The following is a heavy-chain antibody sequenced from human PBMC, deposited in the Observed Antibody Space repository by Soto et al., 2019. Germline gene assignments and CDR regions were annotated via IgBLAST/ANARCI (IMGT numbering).Heavy chain of an antibody. V-gene: IGHV3-48*02. J-gene: IGHJ4*01. CDR3: VRDRDLYRDMFHADL. CDR2: ISGSGSNT. Sequence: KGLEWVSAISGSGSNTYYADSVRGRFTISADIAENSVILQMNTLRDEDSAVYFCVRDRDLYRDMFHADLWGQGTLVTVSS. D-gene: IGHD3-10*02.